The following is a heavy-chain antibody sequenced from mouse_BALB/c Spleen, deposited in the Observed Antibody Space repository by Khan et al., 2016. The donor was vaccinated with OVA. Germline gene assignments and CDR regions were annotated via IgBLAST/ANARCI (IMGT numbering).Heavy chain of an antibody. J-gene: IGHJ4*01. Sequence: VKLQESGPGLAAPSQSLSITCTTSGFSLTTFGVHWVRQPPGKGLEWLVVICSDGTTTYKSALKSRLTITKDNCQSQVFLKMNSLQTDDTAIYFCARQPYYHYNIMDYWGQGTSVTVSS. CDR2: ICSDGTT. CDR3: ARQPYYHYNIMDY. D-gene: IGHD2-10*01. V-gene: IGHV2-6-1*01. CDR1: GFSLTTFG.